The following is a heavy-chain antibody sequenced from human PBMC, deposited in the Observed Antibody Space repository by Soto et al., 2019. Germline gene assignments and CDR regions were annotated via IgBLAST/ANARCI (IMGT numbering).Heavy chain of an antibody. D-gene: IGHD3-22*01. Sequence: SETLSLTCTVSGGSVSSGNYYWSWIRQPPGKGLEWIGYFYYTGSTNYNPSLKSRVTISIDASKNQFSLRLSSVTAADTAVYYCARRMYYSDGSNYSPFDYWGQGTLVTVSS. V-gene: IGHV4-61*01. CDR3: ARRMYYSDGSNYSPFDY. CDR2: FYYTGST. CDR1: GGSVSSGNYY. J-gene: IGHJ4*02.